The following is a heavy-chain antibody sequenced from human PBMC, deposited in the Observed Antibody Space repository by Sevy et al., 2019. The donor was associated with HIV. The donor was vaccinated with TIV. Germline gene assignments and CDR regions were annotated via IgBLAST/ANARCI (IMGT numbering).Heavy chain of an antibody. CDR3: AKDSYFDNSLVDY. CDR1: GFTLNNYA. J-gene: IGHJ4*02. Sequence: GGSLRLSCAASGFTLNNYAMNWVRQAPGKGLEWVSGISGSGVSTYYADSVRGRFTISRDNSRNTLYLQMNSLRAEDTAVYYCAKDSYFDNSLVDYWGQATLFTVSS. D-gene: IGHD3-22*01. CDR2: ISGSGVST. V-gene: IGHV3-23*01.